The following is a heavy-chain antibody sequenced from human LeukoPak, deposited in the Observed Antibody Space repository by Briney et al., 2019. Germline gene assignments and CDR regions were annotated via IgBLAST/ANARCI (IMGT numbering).Heavy chain of an antibody. J-gene: IGHJ3*02. CDR2: IYYSGST. D-gene: IGHD6-13*01. Sequence: PSETLSLTRTVSGGSISSSTYYWGWIRQPPGKGLEWIGSIYYSGSTYYNASPKSRVTISADTSKNQFSLKLSSVTAADTAVYYCARPLSGSSSWHGDAFDIWGQGTMVTVSS. V-gene: IGHV4-39*01. CDR3: ARPLSGSSSWHGDAFDI. CDR1: GGSISSSTYY.